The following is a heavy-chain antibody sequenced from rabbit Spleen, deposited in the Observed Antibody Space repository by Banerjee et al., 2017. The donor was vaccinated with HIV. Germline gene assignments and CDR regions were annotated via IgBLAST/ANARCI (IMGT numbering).Heavy chain of an antibody. CDR2: IGVGSGST. CDR1: GFSFSSGYY. Sequence: QQLVESGGGLVKPGASLTLTCTASGFSFSSGYYMCWVRQAPGKGLEWIACIGVGSGSTYYASWAKGRFTISKTSSTTVTLQMTSLTAADTATYFCARDLVTVIGWNFNLWGQGTLVTVS. J-gene: IGHJ4*01. CDR3: ARDLVTVIGWNFNL. V-gene: IGHV1S40*01. D-gene: IGHD1-1*01.